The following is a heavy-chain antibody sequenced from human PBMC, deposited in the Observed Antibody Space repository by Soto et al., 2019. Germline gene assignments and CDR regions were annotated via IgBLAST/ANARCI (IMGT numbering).Heavy chain of an antibody. Sequence: QVQLVESGGGVVQPGTSLRLSCAASGFTFSSYPFHWVRQAPGKGLEWVAVIGFDGIIKLYADSVKGRFTISRDDSKNTLYLQMNSLRDEDTAVYYCARYLFRGTPDYFDYWGQGTLVTVSS. D-gene: IGHD3-10*01. CDR2: IGFDGIIK. CDR3: ARYLFRGTPDYFDY. V-gene: IGHV3-30*04. CDR1: GFTFSSYP. J-gene: IGHJ4*02.